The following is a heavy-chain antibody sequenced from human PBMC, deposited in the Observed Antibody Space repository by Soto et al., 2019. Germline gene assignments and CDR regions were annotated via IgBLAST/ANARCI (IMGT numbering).Heavy chain of an antibody. V-gene: IGHV1-24*01. CDR3: ATDVTSRGPYCGGDCPSDY. J-gene: IGHJ4*02. Sequence: ASVKVSCKVSGYTLTELSMHWVRQAPGKGLEWMGGFDPEDGETIYAQKFQGRVTMTGDTSTDTAYMELSSLRSEDTAVYYCATDVTSRGPYCGGDCPSDYWGQGTLVT. CDR2: FDPEDGET. D-gene: IGHD2-21*02. CDR1: GYTLTELS.